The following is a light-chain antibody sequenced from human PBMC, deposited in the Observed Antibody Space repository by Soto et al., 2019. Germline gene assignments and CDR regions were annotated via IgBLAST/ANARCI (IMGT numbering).Light chain of an antibody. V-gene: IGKV2-28*01. CDR3: QQRSNWPPWT. Sequence: DIVVTQSPLSLSVTPGEPASISCRSSQNLLHIGGYNYLDWYVQKPGQSPQLLIFLGSYRASGVPDRFSGSGSGTDFTLRISSLEPEDFAVYYCQQRSNWPPWTFGQGTKVDIK. CDR2: LGS. J-gene: IGKJ1*01. CDR1: QNLLHIGGYNY.